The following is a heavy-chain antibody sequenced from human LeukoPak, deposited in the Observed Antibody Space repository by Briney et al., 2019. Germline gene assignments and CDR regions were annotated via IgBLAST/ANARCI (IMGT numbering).Heavy chain of an antibody. CDR3: AREVYYYGSGSPQPFDY. D-gene: IGHD3-10*01. CDR1: GFTFSSYS. J-gene: IGHJ4*02. CDR2: ISSSSSYI. V-gene: IGHV3-21*01. Sequence: PGGSLRLSCAASGFTFSSYSMNWVRQAPGKGLEWVSSISSSSSYIYYADSVKGRFTISRDNAKNSLYLQMNSLRAEDTAVYYCAREVYYYGSGSPQPFDYWGQGTLVTVSS.